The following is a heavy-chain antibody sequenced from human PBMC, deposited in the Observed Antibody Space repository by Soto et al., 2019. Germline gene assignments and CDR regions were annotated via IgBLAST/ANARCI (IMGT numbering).Heavy chain of an antibody. CDR3: ATGGYDDSDFRSYVHFAY. D-gene: IGHD4-17*01. CDR1: GGSISSGGYY. CDR2: IYYSGST. Sequence: QVQLQESGPGLVKPSQTLSLTCTVSGGSISSGGYYWSWIRQHPGKGLEGIGYIYYSGSTYYNPSLQSRVTISVDTSQIQSSVKLSSVTAADRAVYYCATGGYDDSDFRSYVHFAYWGQGTLVTVSS. J-gene: IGHJ4*02. V-gene: IGHV4-31*03.